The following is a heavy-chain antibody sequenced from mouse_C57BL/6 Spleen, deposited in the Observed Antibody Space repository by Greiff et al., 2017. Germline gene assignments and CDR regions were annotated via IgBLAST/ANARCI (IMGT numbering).Heavy chain of an antibody. CDR3: ARKGDGYFDY. J-gene: IGHJ2*01. D-gene: IGHD2-3*01. CDR1: GYAFTNYL. V-gene: IGHV1-54*01. Sequence: VQLQQSGAELVRPGTSVKVSCKASGYAFTNYLIEWVKQRPGQGLEWIGVINPGSGGTNYNEKFKGKATLTAEKSSSTAYMPLSSLTSEDSAFYFCARKGDGYFDYWGQGTTLTVSS. CDR2: INPGSGGT.